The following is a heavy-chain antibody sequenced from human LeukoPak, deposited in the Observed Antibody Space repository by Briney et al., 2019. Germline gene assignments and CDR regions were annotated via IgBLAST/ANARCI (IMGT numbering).Heavy chain of an antibody. CDR1: GFTFSGYA. CDR3: AKDPLQSRARYLDWFSLKKDDAFDI. CDR2: ITSGGTT. V-gene: IGHV3-23*01. D-gene: IGHD3-9*01. J-gene: IGHJ3*02. Sequence: GGSLRLSCEASGFTFSGYAMSWVRQAPGKGLEWVSTITSGGTTYYANSVKGRFTISRDNSKNTLYLQMNSLRAEDTAVYYCAKDPLQSRARYLDWFSLKKDDAFDIWGQGTMVTVSS.